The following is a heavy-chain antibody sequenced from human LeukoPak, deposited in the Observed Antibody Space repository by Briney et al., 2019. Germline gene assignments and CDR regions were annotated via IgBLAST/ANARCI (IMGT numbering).Heavy chain of an antibody. Sequence: SETLSLNCTVSGGSISSYDWSWLRQPPGKGLEWIGYIYYSGSTNYNPSLKSRVTISVDTSKNQFSLKLSSVTAADTAVYYCARRAAGTSFDYWGQGTLVTVSS. J-gene: IGHJ4*02. V-gene: IGHV4-59*01. CDR2: IYYSGST. CDR3: ARRAAGTSFDY. CDR1: GGSISSYD. D-gene: IGHD6-13*01.